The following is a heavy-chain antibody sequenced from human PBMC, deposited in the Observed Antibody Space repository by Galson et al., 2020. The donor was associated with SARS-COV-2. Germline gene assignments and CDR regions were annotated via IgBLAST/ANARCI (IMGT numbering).Heavy chain of an antibody. Sequence: GESLKISCAASGFTFSNAWMSWVRQAPGKGLEWVGRIKSKTDGGTTDYAAPVKGRFTISRDDSKNTLYLQMNSLKTEDTAVYYCTTEVITYEYVWGSDRYTGVSDWGQGTLVTVSS. D-gene: IGHD3-16*02. J-gene: IGHJ4*02. CDR1: GFTFSNAW. CDR3: TTEVITYEYVWGSDRYTGVSD. CDR2: IKSKTDGGTT. V-gene: IGHV3-15*01.